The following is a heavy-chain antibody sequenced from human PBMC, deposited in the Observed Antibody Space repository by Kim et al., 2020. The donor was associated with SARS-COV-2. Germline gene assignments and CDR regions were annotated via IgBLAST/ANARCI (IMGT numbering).Heavy chain of an antibody. J-gene: IGHJ4*02. V-gene: IGHV3-30*01. CDR2: K. D-gene: IGHD1-26*01. Sequence: KYYADSVKGRFTISRDNSKNTLYLQMNSLRAEDTAVYYCARVGYSGSSNYWGQGTLVTVSS. CDR3: ARVGYSGSSNY.